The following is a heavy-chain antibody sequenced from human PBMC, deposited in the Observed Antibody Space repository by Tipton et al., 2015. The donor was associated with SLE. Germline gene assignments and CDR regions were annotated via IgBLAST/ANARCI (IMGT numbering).Heavy chain of an antibody. V-gene: IGHV4-30-4*08. CDR2: IYYSGST. D-gene: IGHD3-22*01. Sequence: TLSLTCTVSGGSISSSSYYWGWIRQPPGKGLEWIGYIYYSGSTYYNPSLKSRVTISVDTSKNQFSLKLSSVTAADTAVYYCARGGRYYYDSSGYRGMDVWGQGTTVTVSS. CDR3: ARGGRYYYDSSGYRGMDV. CDR1: GGSISSSSYY. J-gene: IGHJ6*02.